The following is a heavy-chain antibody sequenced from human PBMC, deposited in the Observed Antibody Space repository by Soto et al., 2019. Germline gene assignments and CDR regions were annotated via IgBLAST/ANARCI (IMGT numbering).Heavy chain of an antibody. D-gene: IGHD4-4*01. Sequence: AESLKISCNGSGYSFTSYWISWVRQMPWKGLEWMGRIDPSDSYTNYSPSFQGHVTISADKSISTAYLQWSSLKASDTAMYYCARQKAYSNYEDYYYGMDVWGQGTTVTVSS. CDR1: GYSFTSYW. CDR2: IDPSDSYT. V-gene: IGHV5-10-1*01. CDR3: ARQKAYSNYEDYYYGMDV. J-gene: IGHJ6*02.